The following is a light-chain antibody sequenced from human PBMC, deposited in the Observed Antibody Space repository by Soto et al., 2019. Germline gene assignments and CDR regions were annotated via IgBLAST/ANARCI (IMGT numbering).Light chain of an antibody. CDR3: QKYNPAFT. J-gene: IGKJ3*01. CDR2: AAS. CDR1: QGISNY. Sequence: DIQMTQSPSSLSASVGDRVTITCRASQGISNYLAWYQQKPGKVPKLLIYAASTLQSGVPSRFSGSGSRTDFTLTISSLQPEDVATYYCQKYNPAFTFGPGTKVDIK. V-gene: IGKV1-27*01.